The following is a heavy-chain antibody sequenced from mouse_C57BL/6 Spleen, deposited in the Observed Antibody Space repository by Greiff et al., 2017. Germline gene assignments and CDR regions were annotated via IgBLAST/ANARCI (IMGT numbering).Heavy chain of an antibody. Sequence: VQLQEPGPELVKPGASVKIPCKAPGYAFSSSWMNWVKQRPGKGFEWIGRIKPGDGDTNYNGKFKGKATLTADKSSSTAYMQLSSLTSEDSAVYFCAREGDGYYNYYAMDYWGQGTSVTVSS. D-gene: IGHD2-3*01. CDR1: GYAFSSSW. CDR2: IKPGDGDT. CDR3: AREGDGYYNYYAMDY. J-gene: IGHJ4*01. V-gene: IGHV1-82*01.